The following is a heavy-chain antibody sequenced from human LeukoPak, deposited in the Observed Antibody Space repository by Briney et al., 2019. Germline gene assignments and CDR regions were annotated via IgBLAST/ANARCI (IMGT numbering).Heavy chain of an antibody. CDR1: GFTFSSYW. J-gene: IGHJ6*02. CDR3: ARVPSSSVTMVYGMDV. CDR2: INSDGSST. V-gene: IGHV3-74*01. Sequence: GGSLRLSCAASGFTFSSYWMHWVRRAPGKGLVWVSRINSDGSSTSYADSVKGRFTISRDNAKNTLYLQMNSLRAEDTAVYYCARVPSSSVTMVYGMDVWGQGTTVTVSS. D-gene: IGHD3-10*01.